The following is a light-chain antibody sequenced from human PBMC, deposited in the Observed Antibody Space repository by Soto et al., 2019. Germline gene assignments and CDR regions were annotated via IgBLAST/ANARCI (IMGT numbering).Light chain of an antibody. V-gene: IGKV3-20*01. J-gene: IGKJ1*01. CDR3: QHYGSSPGT. CDR2: GAS. Sequence: EIVLTQSPGTLSLSPGERGTLSCRASQSISSSYLAWYQQKPGQAPRLLFYGASSRATGIPDRFSGSGSGTDFTLTISRLEAEDFAVYYCQHYGSSPGTFGQGTKVEIK. CDR1: QSISSSY.